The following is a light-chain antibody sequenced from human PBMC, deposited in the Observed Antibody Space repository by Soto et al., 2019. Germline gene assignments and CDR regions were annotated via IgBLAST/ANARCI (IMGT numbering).Light chain of an antibody. J-gene: IGKJ4*01. CDR2: GAS. CDR3: QQYGSSPQGLT. Sequence: EIVLTQSPGTLSLSPGERATLSCRASQSVSSSYLAWYPQKPGQAPRLLIYGASSRATGIPDRFSGSGSGTDFTLTISRLEPEDFAVYYCQQYGSSPQGLTFGGGTKVDIK. V-gene: IGKV3-20*01. CDR1: QSVSSSY.